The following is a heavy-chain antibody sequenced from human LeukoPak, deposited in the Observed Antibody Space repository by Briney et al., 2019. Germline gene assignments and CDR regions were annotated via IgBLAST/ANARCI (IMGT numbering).Heavy chain of an antibody. D-gene: IGHD4-17*01. CDR1: GLTFSRYV. CDR2: LSASGGST. Sequence: GGSLRLSCASSGLTFSRYVMGWVRQAPGKGLEWVSTLSASGGSTFYAASVKGRFTVSRDNSKNTLFLQMNSLRAEDTAVYYCAALYGDYNWYFDLWGRGTLVTVSS. J-gene: IGHJ2*01. V-gene: IGHV3-23*01. CDR3: AALYGDYNWYFDL.